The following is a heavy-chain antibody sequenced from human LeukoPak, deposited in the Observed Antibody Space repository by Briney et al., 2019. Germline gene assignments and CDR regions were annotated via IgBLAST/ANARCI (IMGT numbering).Heavy chain of an antibody. Sequence: PSETLSLTCTVSGASINHYYWGWIRQLPPGKGLEWIGYFYYSGSTNYNPSHKSRVSISADTSKNQFSLNLTSVTAADTAVYYCARLSNSGYKGGGMDVWGPGTTVTVSS. D-gene: IGHD5-12*01. CDR2: FYYSGST. J-gene: IGHJ6*02. CDR3: ARLSNSGYKGGGMDV. V-gene: IGHV4-59*01. CDR1: GASINHYY.